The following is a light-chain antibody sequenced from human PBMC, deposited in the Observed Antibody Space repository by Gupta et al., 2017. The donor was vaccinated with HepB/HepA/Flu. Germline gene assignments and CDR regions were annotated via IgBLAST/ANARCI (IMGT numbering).Light chain of an antibody. Sequence: XXAXLXXXXGERATLSCRASQSVSSYLAWYQQKPVQAPRLLIYDASNRATGIPARFSGSGSGTDFTLTISSLEPEDFAVYYCQQRSNWPPTFGQGTKVEIK. J-gene: IGKJ1*01. CDR3: QQRSNWPPT. CDR2: DAS. CDR1: QSVSSY. V-gene: IGKV3-11*01.